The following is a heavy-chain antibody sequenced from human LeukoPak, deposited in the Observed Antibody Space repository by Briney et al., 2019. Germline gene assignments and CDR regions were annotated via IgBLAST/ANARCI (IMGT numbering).Heavy chain of an antibody. CDR2: ISAYNGNT. J-gene: IGHJ4*02. CDR3: ARVIGAAAGPYYFDY. Sequence: GASVKVSCKASGYTFTSYGISWVRQAPGQGLEWMGWISAYNGNTNYAQKLQGRVTMTTDASTSTAYMELRSLRSDDTAMYYCARVIGAAAGPYYFDYWGQGTLVTVSS. V-gene: IGHV1-18*01. D-gene: IGHD6-13*01. CDR1: GYTFTSYG.